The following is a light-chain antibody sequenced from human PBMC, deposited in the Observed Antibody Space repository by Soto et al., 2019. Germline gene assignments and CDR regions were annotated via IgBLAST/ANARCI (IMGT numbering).Light chain of an antibody. CDR2: GAS. V-gene: IGKV3-20*01. CDR3: QQYGSSPFT. J-gene: IGKJ5*01. Sequence: EIVLTQSPGTLSSSPGERATLSCRASQSVSSSYLAWYQQKPGQAPRLLIYGASSRATGIPDRFSGSGSGTDFTLTISRLEPADFAVYSCQQYGSSPFTFGQGTRLEIK. CDR1: QSVSSSY.